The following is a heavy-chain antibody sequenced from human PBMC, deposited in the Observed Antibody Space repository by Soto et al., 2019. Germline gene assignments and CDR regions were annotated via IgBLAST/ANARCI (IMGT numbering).Heavy chain of an antibody. CDR2: IKQDGSEK. CDR1: GFTFSSYW. D-gene: IGHD3-22*01. J-gene: IGHJ4*02. CDR3: ARLYDSSGYYPGGFAY. Sequence: EVQLVESGGGLVQPGGSLRLSCAASGFTFSSYWMSWVRQTPGKGLEWVANIKQDGSEKYYVDSVKGRFTISRDNAKNSLYLKMNSLRAEDTAVYYCARLYDSSGYYPGGFAYWGQGTLVTVSS. V-gene: IGHV3-7*03.